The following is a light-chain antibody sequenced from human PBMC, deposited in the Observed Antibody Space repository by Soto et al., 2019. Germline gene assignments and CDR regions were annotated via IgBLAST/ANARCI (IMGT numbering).Light chain of an antibody. CDR2: EVS. J-gene: IGLJ2*01. V-gene: IGLV2-8*01. CDR1: SSDVGGYNY. Sequence: QSALTHPPSASGSPGQSVTISCTGTSSDVGGYNYVSWYQQRPGKAPKLMIYEVSKRPSGVPDRFSGSKSGNTASLTVSGLQAEDEADYYCSSYAGSNNRVVFGGGTKLTVL. CDR3: SSYAGSNNRVV.